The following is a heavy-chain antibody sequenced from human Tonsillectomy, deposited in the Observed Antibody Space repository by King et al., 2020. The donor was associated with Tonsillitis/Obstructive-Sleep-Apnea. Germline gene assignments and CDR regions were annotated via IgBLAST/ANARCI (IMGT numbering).Heavy chain of an antibody. CDR2: SNVDGSST. CDR1: EFTFSSYS. Sequence: VQLVESGGGLVQPGGSLRLSCAVSEFTFSSYSMHWARRAAGKGRVWVSHSNVDGSSTNYADSVTGRFTIPRDNAKNTLYLQMKSLRAEDTAVYYCARDHSGTGAAFDIWGQGTMLTVSS. J-gene: IGHJ3*02. CDR3: ARDHSGTGAAFDI. D-gene: IGHD1-1*01. V-gene: IGHV3-74*01.